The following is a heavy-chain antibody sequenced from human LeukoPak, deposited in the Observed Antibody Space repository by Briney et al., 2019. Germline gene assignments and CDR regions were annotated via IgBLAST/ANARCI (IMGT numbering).Heavy chain of an antibody. V-gene: IGHV3-30*18. CDR3: AKDLPRRDSRSWLLLYYYYGMDV. D-gene: IGHD6-13*01. CDR1: GFTFSSYG. J-gene: IGHJ6*02. CDR2: ISYDGSNK. Sequence: GGSLRLSCAASGFTFSSYGMHWVRQAPGKGLEGVAVISYDGSNKDYADSVKGRFTISRDNSKKTLYLRMNSLRDEDTAAYYCAKDLPRRDSRSWLLLYYYYGMDVWGQGTTVTVSS.